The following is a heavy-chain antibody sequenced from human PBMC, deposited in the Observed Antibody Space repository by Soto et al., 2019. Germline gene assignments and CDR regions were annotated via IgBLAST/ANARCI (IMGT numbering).Heavy chain of an antibody. CDR1: GYTFTSYG. CDR3: ARDTYYDFWSGYQPSRPYGMDV. D-gene: IGHD3-3*01. CDR2: ISAYNGNT. J-gene: IGHJ6*02. Sequence: ASVKVSCKASGYTFTSYGISWVRQAPGQGLEWMGWISAYNGNTNYAQKLQGRVTMTTDTSTSTAYMELRSLRSDDTAVYYCARDTYYDFWSGYQPSRPYGMDVWGQGTTVTVSS. V-gene: IGHV1-18*01.